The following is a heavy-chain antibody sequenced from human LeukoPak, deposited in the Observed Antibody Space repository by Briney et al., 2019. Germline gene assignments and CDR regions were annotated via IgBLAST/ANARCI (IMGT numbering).Heavy chain of an antibody. V-gene: IGHV1-2*02. Sequence: GASVKVSCKASGYTFTGYYMHWVRQAPGQGLEWMGWINPNSGGTNYAQKLQGRVTMTTDTSTSTAYMELRSLRSDDTAVYYCARESLVVGAPKSAYYYYGMDVWGQGTTVTVSS. D-gene: IGHD1-26*01. CDR3: ARESLVVGAPKSAYYYYGMDV. CDR1: GYTFTGYY. J-gene: IGHJ6*02. CDR2: INPNSGGT.